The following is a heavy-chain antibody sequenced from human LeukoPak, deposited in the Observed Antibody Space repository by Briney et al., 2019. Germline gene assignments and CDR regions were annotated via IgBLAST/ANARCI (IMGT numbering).Heavy chain of an antibody. CDR2: INQDGSEK. Sequence: PGGSLRLSCAASEFTFSTYWMSWVRQAPGKGLEWVANINQDGSEKYYVDSVKGRFTISRDNAKNSLYLQMNSLSAEDTAVYYCARDGDYWGQGTLVTVSS. V-gene: IGHV3-7*04. CDR1: EFTFSTYW. CDR3: ARDGDY. J-gene: IGHJ4*02.